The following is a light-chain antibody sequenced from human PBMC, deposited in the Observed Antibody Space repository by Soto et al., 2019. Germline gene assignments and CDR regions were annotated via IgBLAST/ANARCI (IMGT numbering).Light chain of an antibody. J-gene: IGLJ3*02. CDR2: EGS. CDR1: GSDVGSFDL. V-gene: IGLV2-23*01. CDR3: SSYAGSLTWV. Sequence: QSVLTQPASVSGSPEQSITISCTGPGSDVGSFDLVSWYQQHPGKAPKLIIFEGSKRPSGVSDRFSGSKSDNRASLTISGLPAEDEADYYCSSYAGSLTWVFGGGTKLTVL.